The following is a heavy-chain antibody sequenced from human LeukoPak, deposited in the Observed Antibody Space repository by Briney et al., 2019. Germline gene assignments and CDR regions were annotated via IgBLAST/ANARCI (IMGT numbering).Heavy chain of an antibody. Sequence: GGSLRLSCAASRFTFSSYAMSWVRQAPGKGLEWVSAISGSGGSTYYADSVKGRFTISRDNSKNTLYLQMNSLRAEDTAVYYCAKGGIQLWTIDYWGQGTLVTVSS. CDR2: ISGSGGST. CDR1: RFTFSSYA. V-gene: IGHV3-23*01. D-gene: IGHD5-18*01. CDR3: AKGGIQLWTIDY. J-gene: IGHJ4*02.